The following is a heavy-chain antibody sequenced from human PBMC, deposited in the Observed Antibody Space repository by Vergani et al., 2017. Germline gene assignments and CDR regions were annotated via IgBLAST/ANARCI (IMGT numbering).Heavy chain of an antibody. J-gene: IGHJ6*03. D-gene: IGHD6-19*01. CDR3: ASGTTIMAVTDTGGAGYMDV. V-gene: IGHV1-2*02. Sequence: QVQLVQSGAEVKKPGASVKVSCRAPGYTFTGYYMHWVRQAPGQGLEWMGWINPNSGGTQYAQKFQGRITVTRDTSISTAYMELSRLRSDDSAIYYCASGTTIMAVTDTGGAGYMDVWGKGTTVTVSS. CDR2: INPNSGGT. CDR1: GYTFTGYY.